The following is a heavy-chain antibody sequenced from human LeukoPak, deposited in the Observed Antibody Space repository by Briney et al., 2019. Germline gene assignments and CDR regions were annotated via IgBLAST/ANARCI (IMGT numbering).Heavy chain of an antibody. CDR3: AWEVGATDAFDI. V-gene: IGHV3-30*09. D-gene: IGHD1-26*01. CDR1: GFTFSSYA. J-gene: IGHJ3*02. Sequence: GGSLRLSCAASGFTFSSYAMHWVRQAPGKGLEWVAVISYDGSNKYYADSVKGRFAISRDNSKNTLYLQMNSLRAEDTAVYYCAWEVGATDAFDIWGQGTMVTVSS. CDR2: ISYDGSNK.